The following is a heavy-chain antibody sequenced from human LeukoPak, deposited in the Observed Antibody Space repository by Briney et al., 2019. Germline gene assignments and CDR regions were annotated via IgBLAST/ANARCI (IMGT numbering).Heavy chain of an antibody. CDR1: GYTFTDYY. CDR3: ARDFRRGGPPTPKGGGGGY. CDR2: INPNSGGT. Sequence: GASVKVSCKASGYTFTDYYIHWVRRAPGQGLEWMGWINPNSGGTNYEQKFQGRVTMTRDTSISTAYMELSRLRSDDTAVYYCARDFRRGGPPTPKGGGGGYWGQGTLVTVSS. J-gene: IGHJ4*02. D-gene: IGHD2-21*01. V-gene: IGHV1-2*02.